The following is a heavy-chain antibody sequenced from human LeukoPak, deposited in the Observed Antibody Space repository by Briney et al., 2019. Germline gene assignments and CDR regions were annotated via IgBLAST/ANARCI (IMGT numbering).Heavy chain of an antibody. CDR1: GGTFSSYA. Sequence: ASVKVSCKASGGTFSSYAISWVRQAPGRGLEWMGGIIPIFGTANYAQKFQGRVTITADESTSTAYMELSSLRSEDTAVYYCAYYYDSSGSFDYWGQGTLVTVSS. CDR2: IIPIFGTA. V-gene: IGHV1-69*01. CDR3: AYYYDSSGSFDY. J-gene: IGHJ4*02. D-gene: IGHD3-22*01.